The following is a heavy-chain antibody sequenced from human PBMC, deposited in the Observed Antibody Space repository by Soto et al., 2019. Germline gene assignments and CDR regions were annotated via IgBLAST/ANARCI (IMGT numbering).Heavy chain of an antibody. V-gene: IGHV3-23*01. Sequence: PWGSLRLSCAASGFTFSSYAMSWVRQATGKGLEWVSAISGSGGSTYYADSVKGRFTISRDNSKNTLYLQMNSLRAEDTAVYYCAKAPSDTAMSLDVWGQGTTVTVSS. CDR1: GFTFSSYA. J-gene: IGHJ6*02. CDR3: AKAPSDTAMSLDV. D-gene: IGHD5-18*01. CDR2: ISGSGGST.